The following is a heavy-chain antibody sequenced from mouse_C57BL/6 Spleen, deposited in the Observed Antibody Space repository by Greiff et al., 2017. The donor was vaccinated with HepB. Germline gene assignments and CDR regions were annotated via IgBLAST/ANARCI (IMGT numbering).Heavy chain of an antibody. V-gene: IGHV1-4*01. J-gene: IGHJ1*03. CDR3: ATRGSSDEDWYFDV. D-gene: IGHD1-1*01. CDR1: GYTFTSYT. CDR2: INPSSGYT. Sequence: VQLQQSGAELARPGASVKMSCKASGYTFTSYTMHWVKQRPGQGLEWIGYINPSSGYTKYNQKFKDKATLTADTSSSTAYMPLSSLTSEDSAVYYCATRGSSDEDWYFDVWGTGTTVTVS.